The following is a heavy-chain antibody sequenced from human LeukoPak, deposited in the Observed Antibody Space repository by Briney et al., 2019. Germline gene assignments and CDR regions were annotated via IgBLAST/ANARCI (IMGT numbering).Heavy chain of an antibody. D-gene: IGHD3-16*02. V-gene: IGHV4-34*01. J-gene: IGHJ4*02. Sequence: PSETLSLTCAVYGGSFSGYYWSWIRQPPGKGLEWIGEINHSGSTNYNPSLKSRVTLSVDTSKNQFSLKLSSVTAADTAVYYCARNYVWGSYRYFYFDYWGQGTLVTVSS. CDR3: ARNYVWGSYRYFYFDY. CDR2: INHSGST. CDR1: GGSFSGYY.